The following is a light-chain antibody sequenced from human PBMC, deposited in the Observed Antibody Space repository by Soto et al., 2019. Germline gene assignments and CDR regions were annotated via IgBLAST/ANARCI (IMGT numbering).Light chain of an antibody. J-gene: IGKJ3*01. CDR2: AAS. Sequence: DIQLTQSPSSMSASVRDRVTITCRASQSISSYLNWYQQKPGKAPKLLIYAASSLQSGVPSRFSGSGSGTDFSLTISSLQLEDFATYYCQQSYSTPFTFGPGTKVDI. CDR3: QQSYSTPFT. CDR1: QSISSY. V-gene: IGKV1-39*01.